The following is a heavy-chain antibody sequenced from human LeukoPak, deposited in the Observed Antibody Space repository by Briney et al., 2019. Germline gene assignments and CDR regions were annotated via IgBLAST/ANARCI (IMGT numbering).Heavy chain of an antibody. D-gene: IGHD6-13*01. CDR3: ARGVYTAAAQYGF. Sequence: SETLSLTCTVSGGSISTYYWNWIRQPPGEGLEWIGYIYYSGATNYNPSLKSRVTISVDTSKNQFSLKLSSVTAADTAVYYCARGVYTAAAQYGFWGQGTLVTVSS. J-gene: IGHJ4*02. CDR2: IYYSGAT. V-gene: IGHV4-59*01. CDR1: GGSISTYY.